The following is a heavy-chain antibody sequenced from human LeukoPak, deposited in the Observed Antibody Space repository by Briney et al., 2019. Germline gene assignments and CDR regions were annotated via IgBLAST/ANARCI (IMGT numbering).Heavy chain of an antibody. V-gene: IGHV1-2*02. Sequence: ASVKVSCXASGYTFTGYYMHWVRLAPGQGLEWMGWINPNSGSTNYAQKLQGRVTMTRDTSISTAYMELSRLRSDDTAVYYCARTDIVVVPAADFDYWGQGTLVTVSS. CDR2: INPNSGST. J-gene: IGHJ4*02. D-gene: IGHD2-2*01. CDR3: ARTDIVVVPAADFDY. CDR1: GYTFTGYY.